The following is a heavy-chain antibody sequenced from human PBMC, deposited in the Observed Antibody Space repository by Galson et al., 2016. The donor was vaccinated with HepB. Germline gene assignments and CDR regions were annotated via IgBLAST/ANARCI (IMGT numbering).Heavy chain of an antibody. V-gene: IGHV1-46*01. CDR3: VREILGVVY. J-gene: IGHJ1*01. Sequence: SVKVSCKASGYTFSSYFMHWVRQAPGQGLEWMGVMNPNGNKISYAQKFESRVTMTRGTSTSTVYMELNSLRSEDTAVYYCVREILGVVYWGQGSLVTVSS. CDR2: MNPNGNKI. CDR1: GYTFSSYF. D-gene: IGHD3-3*01.